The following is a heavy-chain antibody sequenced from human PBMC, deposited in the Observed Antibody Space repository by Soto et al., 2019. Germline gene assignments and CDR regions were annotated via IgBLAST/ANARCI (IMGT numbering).Heavy chain of an antibody. D-gene: IGHD2-15*01. V-gene: IGHV4-4*02. Sequence: QVQLQESGPGLVKPSGTLSLTCAVSSGSISSSNWWSWVRQPPGKGLEWIGEIYHSGSTNYNPSLKSRVTISVDKSKNQFSLKLSSVTAADTAVYYCASTPAGYCSGGSCRGAFDIWGQGTMVTVSS. CDR1: SGSISSSNW. CDR2: IYHSGST. CDR3: ASTPAGYCSGGSCRGAFDI. J-gene: IGHJ3*02.